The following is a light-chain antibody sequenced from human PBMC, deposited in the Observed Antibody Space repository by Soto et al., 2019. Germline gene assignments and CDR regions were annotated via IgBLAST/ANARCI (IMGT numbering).Light chain of an antibody. CDR2: DAY. CDR3: QQRSSFWPEYT. CDR1: QSFRGL. V-gene: IGKV3-11*01. Sequence: EVVLTQSPVTLSLSPGERATLSCRASQSFRGLLAWYQQKPGQAPRLLIYDAYNRATGIPPRFSGSGSGTDFTLTISSLEPEDFAVYYCQQRSSFWPEYTFGPGTKVDIK. J-gene: IGKJ2*01.